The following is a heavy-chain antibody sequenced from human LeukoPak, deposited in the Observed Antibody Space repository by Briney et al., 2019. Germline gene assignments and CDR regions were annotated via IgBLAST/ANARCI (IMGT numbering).Heavy chain of an antibody. Sequence: GGSLRLSCEVSGFIFNDYGMHWVRQAPGKGLEWVSGINWNSGTIGYADSVKGRFIISRDNAKNFLYLQMNSLRTEDTGLYYCAKDLSYYYDSSGYAFDYWGQGTLVTVSS. V-gene: IGHV3-9*01. CDR1: GFIFNDYG. J-gene: IGHJ4*02. D-gene: IGHD3-22*01. CDR2: INWNSGTI. CDR3: AKDLSYYYDSSGYAFDY.